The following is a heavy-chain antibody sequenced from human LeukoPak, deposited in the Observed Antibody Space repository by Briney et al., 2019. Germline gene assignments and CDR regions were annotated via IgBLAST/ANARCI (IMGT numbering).Heavy chain of an antibody. D-gene: IGHD6-13*01. J-gene: IGHJ3*02. V-gene: IGHV4-38-2*02. CDR3: ATTYSSHIRDAFDI. CDR2: SGST. CDR1: GYSISSGYY. Sequence: SETLSLTCTVSGYSISSGYYWGWIRQPPGKGLEWIGSGSTYYNPPLKSRVTISVDTSKNQFSLKLSSVTAADTAVYYCATTYSSHIRDAFDIWGQGTMVTVSS.